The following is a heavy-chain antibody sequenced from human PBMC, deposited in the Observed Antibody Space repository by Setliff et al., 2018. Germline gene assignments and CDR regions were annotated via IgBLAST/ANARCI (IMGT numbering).Heavy chain of an antibody. D-gene: IGHD3-10*01. CDR2: ISGDGITI. CDR1: GFSFSYYY. CDR3: ARDGVFYAIDV. Sequence: PGGSLRLSCAASGFSFSYYYMSWVRQAPGKGLEWLSKISGDGITIYYADSVRGRFTISRDNAKDSLYLQMNSLRAEDTALYYCARDGVFYAIDVWGRGTTVTVS. J-gene: IGHJ6*02. V-gene: IGHV3-11*04.